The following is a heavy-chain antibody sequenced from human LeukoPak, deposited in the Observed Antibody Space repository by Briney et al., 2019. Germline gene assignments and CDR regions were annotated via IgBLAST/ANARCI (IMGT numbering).Heavy chain of an antibody. CDR1: GFTFSSYA. CDR3: AKEVVVPAAMNYYYYGMDV. CDR2: ISGSGGST. D-gene: IGHD2-2*01. V-gene: IGHV3-23*01. J-gene: IGHJ6*02. Sequence: GGSLRLSCAASGFTFSSYAMSWVRQAPGKGLEWVSAISGSGGSTYYADSVKGRFTISRDNSKNTLYLQMNGLRAEDTAVYYCAKEVVVPAAMNYYYYGMDVWGQGTTVTVSS.